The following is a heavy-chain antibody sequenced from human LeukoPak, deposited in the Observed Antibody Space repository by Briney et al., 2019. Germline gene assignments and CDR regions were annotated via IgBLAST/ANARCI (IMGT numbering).Heavy chain of an antibody. V-gene: IGHV3-23*01. Sequence: GGSLRLSRAASGFTFSSYAMSWVRQAPGKGLEWVSAISGSGGSTYYADSVKGRFTISRDNSKNTLYLQMNSLRAEDTAVYYCAKIHCSGGSCRRGTTPYYFDYWGQGTLVTVSS. CDR2: ISGSGGST. CDR1: GFTFSSYA. J-gene: IGHJ4*02. D-gene: IGHD2-15*01. CDR3: AKIHCSGGSCRRGTTPYYFDY.